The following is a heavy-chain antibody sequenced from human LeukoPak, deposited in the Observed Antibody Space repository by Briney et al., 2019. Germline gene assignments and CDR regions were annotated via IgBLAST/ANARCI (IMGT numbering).Heavy chain of an antibody. D-gene: IGHD5-12*01. CDR3: ARDGYSGYDSQDDY. V-gene: IGHV3-20*04. J-gene: IGHJ4*02. Sequence: SGGSLRLSCAASGFTLDDYGMSWVRPAPGKGLEWVSCINWKGGRTGYADSVKGRFTICRDNAQNSRCLQMNSLRTTDPALSYCARDGYSGYDSQDDYWGQGTLVTVSS. CDR1: GFTLDDYG. CDR2: INWKGGRT.